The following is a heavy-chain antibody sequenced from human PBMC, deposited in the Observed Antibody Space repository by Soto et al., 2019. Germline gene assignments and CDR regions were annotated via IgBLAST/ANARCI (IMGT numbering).Heavy chain of an antibody. Sequence: ASVKVSCKASGYTFTSYYMHWVRQAPGQGLEWMGIINPSGGSTSYAQKFQGRVTMTRDTSTSTVYMELSSLGSEDTAVYYCATSYYYDSSGYEPFDYWGQVPLVTVSS. D-gene: IGHD3-22*01. CDR2: INPSGGST. V-gene: IGHV1-46*01. CDR1: GYTFTSYY. CDR3: ATSYYYDSSGYEPFDY. J-gene: IGHJ4*02.